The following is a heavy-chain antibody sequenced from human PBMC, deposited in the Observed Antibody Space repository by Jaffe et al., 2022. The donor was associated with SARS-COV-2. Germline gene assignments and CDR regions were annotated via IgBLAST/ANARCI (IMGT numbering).Heavy chain of an antibody. Sequence: QVQLQESGPGLVKPSETLSLTCTVSGGSISSYYWSWIRQPPGKGLEWIGYIYYSGSTNYNPSLKSRVTISVDTSKNQFSLKLSSVTAADTAVYYCAREGAYCGGDCFGYWGQGTLVTVSS. CDR2: IYYSGST. CDR3: AREGAYCGGDCFGY. CDR1: GGSISSYY. D-gene: IGHD2-21*01. V-gene: IGHV4-59*01. J-gene: IGHJ4*02.